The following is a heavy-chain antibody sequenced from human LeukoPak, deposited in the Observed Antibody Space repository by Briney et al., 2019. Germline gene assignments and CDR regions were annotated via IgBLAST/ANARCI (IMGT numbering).Heavy chain of an antibody. J-gene: IGHJ5*02. Sequence: GGSLRLSCAASGFTFSSYSMNWVRQAPGKGLEWVSSISSSSSYIYYADSVKGRFTISRDNSKNTLYLQMNSLRAEDTAVYYCAKDSGYSYGYRWFDPWGQGTLVTVSS. CDR1: GFTFSSYS. CDR3: AKDSGYSYGYRWFDP. CDR2: ISSSSSYI. V-gene: IGHV3-21*04. D-gene: IGHD5-18*01.